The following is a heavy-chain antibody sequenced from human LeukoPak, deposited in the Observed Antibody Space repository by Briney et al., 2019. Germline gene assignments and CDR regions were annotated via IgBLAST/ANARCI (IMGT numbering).Heavy chain of an antibody. Sequence: SQTLSLTCAISGDSVSSNSAAWNWIRQSPSRGLEWLGRTYYRSKWYNDYAVSVKSRITINPDTSKNQFSLQLNSVTPEDTAVYYCARGAGVQLWLRAPLDAFDIWGQGTMVTVSS. J-gene: IGHJ3*02. V-gene: IGHV6-1*01. CDR1: GDSVSSNSAA. D-gene: IGHD5-18*01. CDR3: ARGAGVQLWLRAPLDAFDI. CDR2: TYYRSKWYN.